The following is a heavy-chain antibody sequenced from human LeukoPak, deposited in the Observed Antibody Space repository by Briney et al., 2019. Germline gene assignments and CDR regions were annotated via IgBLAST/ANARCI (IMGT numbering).Heavy chain of an antibody. CDR1: GFTFSSYW. Sequence: GGSLRLSCAASGFTFSSYWMHWVRQAPGRGLVWVSRPNSDGSTTSYADSVKGRFTISRDNAKNTLYVQMNSLRDEDTAVYYCARGYYGMDVWGQGTTVTVSS. CDR3: ARGYYGMDV. CDR2: PNSDGSTT. J-gene: IGHJ6*02. V-gene: IGHV3-74*01.